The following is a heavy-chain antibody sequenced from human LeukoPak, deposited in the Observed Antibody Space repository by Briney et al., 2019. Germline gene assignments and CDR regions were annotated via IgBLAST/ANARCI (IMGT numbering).Heavy chain of an antibody. Sequence: PSETLSLTCTVSGGSISSYYWSWIRQPAGKGLEWIGRIYTSGSTNYNPSLKSRVTISVDTSKNQFSLKLSSVTAADTAVYYCARAXXXPTXTQKSSYWYFDLWGRGTLVTVSS. J-gene: IGHJ2*01. CDR2: IYTSGST. V-gene: IGHV4-4*07. D-gene: IGHD4-17*01. CDR3: ARAXXXPTXTQKSSYWYFDL. CDR1: GGSISSYY.